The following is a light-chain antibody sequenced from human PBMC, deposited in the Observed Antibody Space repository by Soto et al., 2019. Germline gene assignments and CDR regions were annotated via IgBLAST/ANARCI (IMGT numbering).Light chain of an antibody. V-gene: IGLV1-40*01. CDR2: TND. J-gene: IGLJ1*01. CDR3: LAWDDSLNGNL. CDR1: SSNIGAGYD. Sequence: QSALTQPPSVSGAPGQRITISCTGSSSNIGAGYDVHWYRQLPGTAPRLLIHTNDRRPSGVPDRSSGSKSGTSASLAISGLQSEDEADYYCLAWDDSLNGNLFGTGTKVTVL.